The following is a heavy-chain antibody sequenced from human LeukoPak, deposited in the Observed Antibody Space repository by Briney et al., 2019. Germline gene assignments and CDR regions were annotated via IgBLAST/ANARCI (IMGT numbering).Heavy chain of an antibody. J-gene: IGHJ4*02. V-gene: IGHV3-23*01. D-gene: IGHD3-10*01. CDR2: ISNSGGST. CDR3: AKVDHDSGRYYPDY. CDR1: GFTFSSFA. Sequence: GGSLRLSCAGSGFTFSSFAMSWVRQAPGKGLEWVSGISNSGGSTYYADSVKGRFTISRDNSKNTLYLQMNSLRDEDTAVYYCAKVDHDSGRYYPDYWGQGTLVTVSS.